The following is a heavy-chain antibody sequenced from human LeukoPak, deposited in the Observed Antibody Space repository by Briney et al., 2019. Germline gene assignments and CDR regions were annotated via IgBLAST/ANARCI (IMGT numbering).Heavy chain of an antibody. V-gene: IGHV5-51*01. CDR3: ARRRGRYSSGWSFDY. Sequence: GESLKISCKGSGYSSTSYWIGWVRQMPGKGLEWMGIIYPGDSDTRYSPSFQGQVTISADKSISTAYLQWSSLKASDTAMYYCARRRGRYSSGWSFDYWGQGTLVTVSS. J-gene: IGHJ4*02. CDR1: GYSSTSYW. D-gene: IGHD6-19*01. CDR2: IYPGDSDT.